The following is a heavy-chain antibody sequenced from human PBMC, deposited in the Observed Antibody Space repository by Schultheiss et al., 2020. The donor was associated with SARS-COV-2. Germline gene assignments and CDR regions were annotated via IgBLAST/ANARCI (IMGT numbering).Heavy chain of an antibody. J-gene: IGHJ6*03. Sequence: SETLSLTCTVSVGSVSGYYWTWIRQSPGKGLEWIGYIFYSGSTNCNPSLESRVAISLDTSKNQIFLTLSSVTATDTAVYYCARRAHGNRGYYYYMDVWGKGTTVTVSS. D-gene: IGHD2/OR15-2a*01. CDR2: IFYSGST. V-gene: IGHV4-59*08. CDR1: VGSVSGYY. CDR3: ARRAHGNRGYYYYMDV.